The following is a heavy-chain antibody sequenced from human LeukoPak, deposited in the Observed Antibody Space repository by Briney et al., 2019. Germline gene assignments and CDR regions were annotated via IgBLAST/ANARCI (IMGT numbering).Heavy chain of an antibody. CDR1: GFTFRSYA. J-gene: IGHJ4*02. CDR2: IGDSGSST. Sequence: PGGSLRLSCVASGFTFRSYAMSWVRQAPGKGLEWVSAIGDSGSSTYYADSVKGRFTISRDNSKNTLYLQMNILRAEDTAVYYCAKLPRRVVPSANYYFDYWGQGTLVTVSS. D-gene: IGHD2-2*01. V-gene: IGHV3-23*01. CDR3: AKLPRRVVPSANYYFDY.